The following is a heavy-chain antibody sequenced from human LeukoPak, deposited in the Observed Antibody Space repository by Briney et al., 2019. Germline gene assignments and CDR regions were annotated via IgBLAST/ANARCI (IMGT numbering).Heavy chain of an antibody. J-gene: IGHJ6*03. Sequence: GGSLRPSCAASGFTFSSYWMHWVRQAPGKGLVWVSRINSDGSSTSYADSVKGRFTISRDSAKNTLYVQMNSLRAEDTAVYYCARDGDSHYYYYMDVWGKGTTVTISS. CDR1: GFTFSSYW. CDR2: INSDGSST. CDR3: ARDGDSHYYYYMDV. V-gene: IGHV3-74*01. D-gene: IGHD7-27*01.